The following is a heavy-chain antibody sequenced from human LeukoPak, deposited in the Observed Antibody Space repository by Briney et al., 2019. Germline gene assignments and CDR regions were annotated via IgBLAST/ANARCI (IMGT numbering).Heavy chain of an antibody. J-gene: IGHJ6*02. CDR1: GFTFSAYG. D-gene: IGHD3-9*01. CDR2: VSGADGTT. CDR3: ARVRYFDWPTGMDV. V-gene: IGHV3-23*01. Sequence: PGGSLRLSCAASGFTFSAYGMSWVRQSPRKGLEWVSGVSGADGTTYYADSVKGRFTISRDNAKNSLYLQMNSLRAEDTAVYYCARVRYFDWPTGMDVWGQGTTVTVSS.